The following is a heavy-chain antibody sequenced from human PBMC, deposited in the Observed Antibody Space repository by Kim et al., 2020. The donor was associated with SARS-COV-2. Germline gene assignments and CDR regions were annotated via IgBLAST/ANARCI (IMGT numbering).Heavy chain of an antibody. CDR2: ISGSGENK. D-gene: IGHD2-15*01. CDR1: VFTFSSYA. V-gene: IGHV3-23*01. J-gene: IGHJ4*02. CDR3: ARGGDYCSGSSCPAHY. Sequence: GGSLRLSCSASVFTFSSYAMSWVRQAPGKGLQWVSAISGSGENKYYADFVKGRFTISRDNSKITLFLQMRSLRAEDTAVYYCARGGDYCSGSSCPAHYWGQGTLVTVSS.